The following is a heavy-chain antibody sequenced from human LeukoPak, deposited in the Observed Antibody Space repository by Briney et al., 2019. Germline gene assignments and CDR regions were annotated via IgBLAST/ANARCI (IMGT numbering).Heavy chain of an antibody. J-gene: IGHJ5*02. D-gene: IGHD2-2*03. CDR2: IYYSGST. Sequence: SETLSLTCTVSGSSISSSSYYWGWIRQPPGKGLEWIGSIYYSGSTYYNPSLKSRVTISVDTSKNQFSLKLSSVTAADTAVYYCARDQHGYCSSTSCLNWFDPWGQGTLVTVSS. CDR3: ARDQHGYCSSTSCLNWFDP. V-gene: IGHV4-39*07. CDR1: GSSISSSSYY.